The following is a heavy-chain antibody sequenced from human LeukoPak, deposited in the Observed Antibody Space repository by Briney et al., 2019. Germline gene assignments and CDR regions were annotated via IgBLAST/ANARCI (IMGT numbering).Heavy chain of an antibody. CDR2: IYYSGST. CDR1: GGSISSYY. J-gene: IGHJ5*02. D-gene: IGHD1-26*01. Sequence: PSETLSPTCTVSGGSISSYYWSWIRQPPGKGLEWIGYIYYSGSTNYNPSLKSRVTISVDTSKNQFSLKLSSVTAADTAVYYCARGDSGSYSSWFAPWGKEPRVTVSS. CDR3: ARGDSGSYSSWFAP. V-gene: IGHV4-59*01.